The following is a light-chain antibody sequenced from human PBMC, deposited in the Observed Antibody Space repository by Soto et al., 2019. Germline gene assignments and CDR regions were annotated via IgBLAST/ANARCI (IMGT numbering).Light chain of an antibody. J-gene: IGLJ2*01. CDR3: CSYAGSRVV. Sequence: QSVLTQPASVSGSPGQSITISCTGTSSDVGSYNLVSWYQQHPGKAPKLMIYEVSKLPSGVSNRFSGSKSANTASLTISELQAEDEADYYCCSYAGSRVVFGGGTKLTVL. CDR2: EVS. CDR1: SSDVGSYNL. V-gene: IGLV2-23*02.